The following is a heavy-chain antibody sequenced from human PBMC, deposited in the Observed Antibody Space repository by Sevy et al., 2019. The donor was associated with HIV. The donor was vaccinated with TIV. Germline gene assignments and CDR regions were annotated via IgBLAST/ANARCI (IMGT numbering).Heavy chain of an antibody. CDR1: GFIFNSYW. V-gene: IGHV3-7*01. D-gene: IGHD5-12*01. CDR2: IKEDGSEE. Sequence: GGSLRLSCEGSGFIFNSYWMSWVRQAPGKGLEWVANIKEDGSEENYVDSVKGRFTISRDNAKNSVYLEMNSLRVEDTAVYFCASEYSCAAFFDYWGQGTRVTVSS. CDR3: ASEYSCAAFFDY. J-gene: IGHJ4*02.